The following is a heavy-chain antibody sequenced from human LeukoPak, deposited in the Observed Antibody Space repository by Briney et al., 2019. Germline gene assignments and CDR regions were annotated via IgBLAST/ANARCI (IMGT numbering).Heavy chain of an antibody. CDR1: GFTFIGYA. V-gene: IGHV3-49*04. CDR2: TRSEAHGGTT. D-gene: IGHD2-15*01. Sequence: GGSLRLSCAASGFTFIGYAMSWVRQAPGKGLEWVGFTRSEAHGGTTECAASVKGRFIISRDDSKGIAYLQMNSLKTEDTAVYYCNRRRCSGGVCYFDYWGQGTLVTVSS. J-gene: IGHJ4*02. CDR3: NRRRCSGGVCYFDY.